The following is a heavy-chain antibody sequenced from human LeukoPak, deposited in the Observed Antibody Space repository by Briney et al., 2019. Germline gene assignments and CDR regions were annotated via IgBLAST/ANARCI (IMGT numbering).Heavy chain of an antibody. Sequence: GGSLRLSCAASGFTFSDSAMHWVRQASGKGLEWVGRIRNKAKSYATAYAESVKGRFTISRDDSKNTAYLQMNSLKTEDTAVYYCTHYYGSSGYYGAFDIWGQGTMVTVSS. CDR3: THYYGSSGYYGAFDI. D-gene: IGHD3-22*01. CDR1: GFTFSDSA. V-gene: IGHV3-73*01. CDR2: IRNKAKSYAT. J-gene: IGHJ3*02.